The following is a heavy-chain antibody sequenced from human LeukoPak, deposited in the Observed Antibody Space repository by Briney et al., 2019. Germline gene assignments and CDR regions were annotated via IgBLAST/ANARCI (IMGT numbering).Heavy chain of an antibody. D-gene: IGHD1-1*01. Sequence: GGSLRLSCAASGFTFSSYAMSWVRQAPGKGLEWVSAISGSGGSTYYADSVRGRFTISRDNSKNTLYLQMNSLRAEDTAVYYCAKDLRNLERFLWGQGTLVTVSS. V-gene: IGHV3-23*01. CDR3: AKDLRNLERFL. J-gene: IGHJ4*02. CDR1: GFTFSSYA. CDR2: ISGSGGST.